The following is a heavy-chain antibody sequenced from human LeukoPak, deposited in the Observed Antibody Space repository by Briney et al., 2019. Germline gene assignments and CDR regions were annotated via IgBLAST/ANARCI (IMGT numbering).Heavy chain of an antibody. CDR1: GYTFTGYY. D-gene: IGHD6-19*01. CDR3: ARDSGSGWSGYYYMDV. J-gene: IGHJ6*03. CDR2: INPNSGGT. V-gene: IGHV1-2*02. Sequence: ASVTVSCKASGYTFTGYYMHWVRQAPGQGLEWMGWINPNSGGTNYAQKFQGRVTMTRDTSISTAYMELSRLRSGDTAVYYCARDSGSGWSGYYYMDVWGKGTTVTVSS.